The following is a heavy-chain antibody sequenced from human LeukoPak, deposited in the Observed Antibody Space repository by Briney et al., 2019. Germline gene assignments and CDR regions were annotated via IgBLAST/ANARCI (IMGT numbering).Heavy chain of an antibody. V-gene: IGHV1-2*02. J-gene: IGHJ4*02. CDR2: INPNSGGT. CDR3: ARGYLPNSSSWYGAFDH. CDR1: GYTFTGYY. D-gene: IGHD6-13*01. Sequence: ASVKVSCKASGYTFTGYYMHWVRQAPGQGLEWMGWINPNSGGTNYAQKFQGRVTMTRDTSISTAYMEPSRLRSDDTAVYYCARGYLPNSSSWYGAFDHWGQGTLVTVSS.